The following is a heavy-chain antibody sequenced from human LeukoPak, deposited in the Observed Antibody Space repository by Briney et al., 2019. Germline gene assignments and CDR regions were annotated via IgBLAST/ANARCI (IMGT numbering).Heavy chain of an antibody. J-gene: IGHJ4*02. D-gene: IGHD3-10*01. CDR2: IYYGGTT. CDR3: ARRIWLGAKDYFDR. Sequence: SETLSLTCTVSVGSISGDYWSSRRQPPGKGLEGIGYIYYGGTTSYNPSLKSRVTISIDTCKTHLSLILNSVTAADTAVYFCARRIWLGAKDYFDRWGQGTLVTVSS. CDR1: VGSISGDY. V-gene: IGHV4-59*01.